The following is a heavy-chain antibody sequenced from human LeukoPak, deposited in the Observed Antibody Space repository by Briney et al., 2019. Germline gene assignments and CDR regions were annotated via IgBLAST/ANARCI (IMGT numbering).Heavy chain of an antibody. CDR2: INPSGGST. D-gene: IGHD2-2*01. Sequence: ASVKVSCKASGYTFTSYYMHWVRQAPGQGLEWMGIINPSGGSTSYAQKFQGRVTMTRDTSTSTVYMELSSLRSEDTAVYYCARGDLGYCSSTSCYAGGMFDYWGQGTLVTVSS. CDR3: ARGDLGYCSSTSCYAGGMFDY. CDR1: GYTFTSYY. J-gene: IGHJ4*02. V-gene: IGHV1-46*01.